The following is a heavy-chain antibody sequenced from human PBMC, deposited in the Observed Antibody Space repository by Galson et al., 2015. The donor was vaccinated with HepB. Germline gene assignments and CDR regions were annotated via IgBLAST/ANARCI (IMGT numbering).Heavy chain of an antibody. V-gene: IGHV3-15*01. CDR1: GLTFSKAG. D-gene: IGHD3-16*01. CDR3: TTDYGGGI. CDR2: DKSKTDGGTT. J-gene: IGHJ3*02. Sequence: LPRAASGLTFSKAGLSWGAQTAGLGLGRVGGDKSKTDGGTTDYAAPVKGRFTISRDDSKNTLYLQMNSLKTEDTAVYYCTTDYGGGIWGQGTMVTVSS.